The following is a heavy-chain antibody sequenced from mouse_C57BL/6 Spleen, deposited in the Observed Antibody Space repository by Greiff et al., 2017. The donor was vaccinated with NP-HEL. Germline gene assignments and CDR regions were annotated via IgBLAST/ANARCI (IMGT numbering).Heavy chain of an antibody. CDR2: ISDGGSYT. V-gene: IGHV5-4*03. D-gene: IGHD1-1*01. CDR1: GFTFSSYA. CDR3: ARAYYYGSSFTWFAY. J-gene: IGHJ3*01. Sequence: EVKVVESGGGLVKPGGSLKLSCAASGFTFSSYAMSWVRQTPEKRLEWVATISDGGSYTYYPDNVKGRFTISRDNAKNNLYLQMSHLKSEDTAMYYCARAYYYGSSFTWFAYWGQGTLVTVSA.